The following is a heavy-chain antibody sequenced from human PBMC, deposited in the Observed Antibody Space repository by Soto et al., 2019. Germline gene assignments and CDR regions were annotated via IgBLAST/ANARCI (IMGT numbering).Heavy chain of an antibody. D-gene: IGHD6-13*01. CDR3: VVGSSSTLNYFDY. CDR1: GFIFNSYA. CDR2: ISGSGGST. J-gene: IGHJ4*02. V-gene: IGHV3-23*01. Sequence: SLRLSCAASGFIFNSYAMSWVRQAPGKGLEWVSAISGSGGSTYYADSVKGRFAISRDNSKNTLYLQMSSLRAEDTAVYYCVVGSSSTLNYFDYWGQGTLVTVSS.